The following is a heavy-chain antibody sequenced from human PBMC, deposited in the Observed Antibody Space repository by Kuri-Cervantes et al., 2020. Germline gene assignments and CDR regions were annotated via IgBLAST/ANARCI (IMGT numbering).Heavy chain of an antibody. CDR3: AREGRYCSGGSCYSDY. D-gene: IGHD2-15*01. CDR2: ISSSGSTI. CDR1: GFTFSSYG. J-gene: IGHJ4*02. V-gene: IGHV3-48*04. Sequence: GESLKISCAASGFTFSSYGMHWVRQAPGKGLEWVSYISSSGSTIYYADSVKGRFTISRDNAKNSLYLQMNSLRAEDTAVYYCAREGRYCSGGSCYSDYWGQGTLVTVSS.